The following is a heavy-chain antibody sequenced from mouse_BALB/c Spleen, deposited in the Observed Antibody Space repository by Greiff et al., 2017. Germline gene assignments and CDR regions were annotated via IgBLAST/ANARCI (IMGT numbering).Heavy chain of an antibody. D-gene: IGHD2-1*01. CDR3: ARDGNYAYAMDY. CDR1: GFTFTDYY. Sequence: EVKLVESGGGLVQPRGSLRLSCATSGFTFTDYYMSWVRQPPGKALEWLGFIRNKANGYTTEYSASVKGRFTISRDNSQSILYLQMNTLRAEDSATYYCARDGNYAYAMDYWGQGTSVTVSS. V-gene: IGHV7-3*02. CDR2: IRNKANGYTT. J-gene: IGHJ4*01.